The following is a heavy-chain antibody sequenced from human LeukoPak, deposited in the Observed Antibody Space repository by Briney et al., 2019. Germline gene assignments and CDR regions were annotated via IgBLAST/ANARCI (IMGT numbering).Heavy chain of an antibody. CDR1: GFTFGSYS. CDR3: ARGPKYIASTGPHYFDY. D-gene: IGHD1-1*01. V-gene: IGHV3-21*01. J-gene: IGHJ4*02. CDR2: ISHGSSYI. Sequence: PGESLRLSCAASGFTFGSYSMNWVRQAPGKGLERVSSISHGSSYIYYADSVKGRFTISRDNAENSLYLQMNSLRAEDTAVYYCARGPKYIASTGPHYFDYWGQGTLVTVSS.